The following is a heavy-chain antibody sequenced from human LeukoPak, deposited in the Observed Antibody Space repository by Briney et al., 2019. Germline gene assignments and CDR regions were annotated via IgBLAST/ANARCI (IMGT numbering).Heavy chain of an antibody. CDR3: ARDRGWQQFDY. D-gene: IGHD4-23*01. Sequence: PGGSLRLSCVASGFTFSSSWMTWVRQAPGMGLERVANIKADGSGKYYVDSVRGRFSISRDNAKNSLYLELNSLRAEDTGVYFCARDRGWQQFDYWGQGTLVTVYS. V-gene: IGHV3-7*01. CDR1: GFTFSSSW. J-gene: IGHJ4*01. CDR2: IKADGSGK.